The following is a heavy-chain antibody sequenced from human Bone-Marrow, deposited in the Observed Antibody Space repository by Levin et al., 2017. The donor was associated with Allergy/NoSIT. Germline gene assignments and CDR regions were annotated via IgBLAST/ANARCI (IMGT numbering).Heavy chain of an antibody. V-gene: IGHV1-69*01. CDR2: IIPIFGTA. J-gene: IGHJ6*02. D-gene: IGHD1-26*01. Sequence: KISCKASGGTFSSYAISWVRQAPGQGLEWMGGIIPIFGTANYAQKFQGRVTITADESTSTAYMELSSLRSEDTAVYYCARYRPGGRYYYYGMDVWGQGTTVTVSS. CDR1: GGTFSSYA. CDR3: ARYRPGGRYYYYGMDV.